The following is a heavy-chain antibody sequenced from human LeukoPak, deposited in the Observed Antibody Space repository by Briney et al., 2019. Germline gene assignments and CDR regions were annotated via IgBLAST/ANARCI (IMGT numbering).Heavy chain of an antibody. CDR3: ASYGSGRGHYFDY. J-gene: IGHJ4*02. CDR2: IYYSGST. V-gene: IGHV4-31*03. D-gene: IGHD3-10*01. CDR1: GGSISSGGYY. Sequence: KSSQTLSLTCTVSGGSISSGGYYWSWIRQHPGKGLEWIGYIYYSGSTYYNPSLKSRVTISVDTSKNQFSLKLSSVTAADTAVYYCASYGSGRGHYFDYWGQGTLVTVSS.